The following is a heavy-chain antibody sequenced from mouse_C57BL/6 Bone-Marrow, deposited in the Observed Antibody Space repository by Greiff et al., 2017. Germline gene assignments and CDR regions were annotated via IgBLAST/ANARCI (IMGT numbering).Heavy chain of an antibody. V-gene: IGHV2-2*01. CDR2: IWSGGST. CDR1: GFSLTSYG. Sequence: QVQLQQSGPGLVQPSQSLSITCTVSGFSLTSYGVHWVRQSPGKGLEWLGVIWSGGSTDYNAAFISRLGISKDNSKSQVFFKMNSLQADDTAIYYCARNFEGLYYDYGAYWGQGTLVTVSA. D-gene: IGHD2-4*01. J-gene: IGHJ3*01. CDR3: ARNFEGLYYDYGAY.